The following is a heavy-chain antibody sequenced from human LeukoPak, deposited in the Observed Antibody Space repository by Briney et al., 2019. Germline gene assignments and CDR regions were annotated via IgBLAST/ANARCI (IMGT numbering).Heavy chain of an antibody. CDR1: GGSISSSSYY. CDR3: ASLLPLYGDYPGDAFDI. Sequence: SETLSLTCTVSGGSISSSSYYWGWIRQAPGKGLEWIGSTYYSGSTYYNPSLNSRVTISVDTSKNQFSLKLSSVTTADTAVYYCASLLPLYGDYPGDAFDIWGQGTMVTVSS. J-gene: IGHJ3*02. D-gene: IGHD4-17*01. V-gene: IGHV4-39*01. CDR2: TYYSGST.